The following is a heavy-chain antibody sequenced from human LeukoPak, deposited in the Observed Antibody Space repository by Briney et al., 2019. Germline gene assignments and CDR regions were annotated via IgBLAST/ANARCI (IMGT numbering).Heavy chain of an antibody. Sequence: SQTLSLTCTVSGGSISSGDYYWSWIRQPPGKGLEWIGYIYYSGSTYYNPSLKSRVTISVDTSKNQFSLKLSSVTAADTAVYYCTRAPRDDFWSGYYTVPPIEYFQHWGQGTLVTVSS. V-gene: IGHV4-30-4*08. CDR2: IYYSGST. J-gene: IGHJ1*01. D-gene: IGHD3-3*01. CDR3: TRAPRDDFWSGYYTVPPIEYFQH. CDR1: GGSISSGDYY.